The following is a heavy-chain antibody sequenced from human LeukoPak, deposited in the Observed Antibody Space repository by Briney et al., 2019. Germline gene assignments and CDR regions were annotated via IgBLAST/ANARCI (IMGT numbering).Heavy chain of an antibody. Sequence: GGSLRLSCAASGFTVSDNYMTWVRQAPGKGLECVSVTYSGGTTYYADSVKGRFTISRDNSKNTLYLQMNNLRVEDTAVYYCARVEHYYGSGSHFQYYYYYGMDVWGQGTTVTVSS. V-gene: IGHV3-53*01. D-gene: IGHD3-10*01. CDR1: GFTVSDNY. CDR2: TYSGGTT. J-gene: IGHJ6*02. CDR3: ARVEHYYGSGSHFQYYYYYGMDV.